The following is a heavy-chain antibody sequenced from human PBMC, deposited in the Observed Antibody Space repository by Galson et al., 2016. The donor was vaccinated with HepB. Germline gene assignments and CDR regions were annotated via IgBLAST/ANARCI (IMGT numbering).Heavy chain of an antibody. J-gene: IGHJ4*02. CDR1: GFTFSNYG. D-gene: IGHD2/OR15-2a*01. CDR3: ARRHEYCPPVGCSVDD. CDR2: DSLDERRK. V-gene: IGHV3-30*03. Sequence: SLRLSCAASGFTFSNYGMHWVRQAPGKGLEWVAADSLDERRKFYADSVKGRFTISTDNSNSMLFLQMSGLRADDAAVYYCARRHEYCPPVGCSVDDWGQGTLVTFSS.